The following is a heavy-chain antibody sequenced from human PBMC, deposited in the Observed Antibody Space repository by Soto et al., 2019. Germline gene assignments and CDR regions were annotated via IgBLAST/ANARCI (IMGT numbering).Heavy chain of an antibody. J-gene: IGHJ3*02. CDR3: ARSERARITIIVVAFDAFDI. D-gene: IGHD3-22*01. Sequence: SQTLSLTCAISGDSVSSNSAAWNWIRQSPSRGLEWLGRTYYRSKWYNDYAVSVKSRITINPDTSKNQFSLQLNSVTPEDTAVYYCARSERARITIIVVAFDAFDIWVQGTMVTVSS. CDR2: TYYRSKWYN. V-gene: IGHV6-1*01. CDR1: GDSVSSNSAA.